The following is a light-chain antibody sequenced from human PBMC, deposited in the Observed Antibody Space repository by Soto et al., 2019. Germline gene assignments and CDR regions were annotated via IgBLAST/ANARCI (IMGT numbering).Light chain of an antibody. J-gene: IGLJ1*01. CDR3: VSFTTSKSYV. CDR1: SSDVGAYIF. CDR2: DIT. V-gene: IGLV2-14*01. Sequence: QSVLTRPASVSGSPGQSITISCTGTSSDVGAYIFVSWYQQYPGKAPKLMIYDITNRPSGVSNRFSGSKAGNTASLTISGIQAEDEADYYCVSFTTSKSYVFGTGTKVTVL.